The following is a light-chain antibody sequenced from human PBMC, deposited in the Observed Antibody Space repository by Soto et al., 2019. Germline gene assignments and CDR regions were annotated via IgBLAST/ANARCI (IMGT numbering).Light chain of an antibody. V-gene: IGKV3-20*01. Sequence: EIVLKQSPGTLSLSPGERATLSCRASQRISSNSLAWYQQKPGQAPRLLIYDASNRATGIPDRFSGSGSGTDFTLTISRLEPEDFAVYYCQQRGGSPPTWTFGQGTKVDIK. CDR3: QQRGGSPPTWT. J-gene: IGKJ1*01. CDR2: DAS. CDR1: QRISSNS.